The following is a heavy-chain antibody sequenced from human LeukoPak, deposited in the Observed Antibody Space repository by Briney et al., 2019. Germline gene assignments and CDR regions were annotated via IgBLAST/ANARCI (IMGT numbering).Heavy chain of an antibody. D-gene: IGHD3-9*01. Sequence: SETLSLTCTVSGGSISSYYWSWIRQPAGKGLEWIGSIYYSGSTYYDPSLKSRVTISVDTSKNQFSLKLSSVTAADTAVYYCARLQLDYDILTGYPSYGMDVWGQGTTVTVSS. J-gene: IGHJ6*02. CDR1: GGSISSYY. CDR2: IYYSGST. CDR3: ARLQLDYDILTGYPSYGMDV. V-gene: IGHV4-59*05.